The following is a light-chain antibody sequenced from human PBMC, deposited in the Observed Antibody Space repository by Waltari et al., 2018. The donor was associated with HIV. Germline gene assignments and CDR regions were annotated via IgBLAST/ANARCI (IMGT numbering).Light chain of an antibody. V-gene: IGLV3-21*02. CDR3: QVWDSSSDHRRV. CDR1: HTGRTS. Sequence: SYVLTQPPSVSVAPGQTASITRGGDHTGRTSLHWYQQQPGQAPVLVVYDDGDRPSGIPERFSGSNSGNTATLTISRVEAGDEADYYCQVWDSSSDHRRVFGGGTKLTVL. CDR2: DDG. J-gene: IGLJ3*02.